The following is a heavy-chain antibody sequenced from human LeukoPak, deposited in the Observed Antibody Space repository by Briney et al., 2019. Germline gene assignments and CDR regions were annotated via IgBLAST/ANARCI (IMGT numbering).Heavy chain of an antibody. CDR1: GGSFSGYY. CDR3: ACTVYGYYYYMDV. D-gene: IGHD2/OR15-2a*01. Sequence: SETLSLTCAVYGGSFSGYYWSWIRQPPGKGLEWIGEINHSGSTNYNPSLKSRVTISVDTSKNQFSLKLSSVAYSGTAVYYCACTVYGYYYYMDVWGKGTTVTVSS. CDR2: INHSGST. V-gene: IGHV4-34*01. J-gene: IGHJ6*03.